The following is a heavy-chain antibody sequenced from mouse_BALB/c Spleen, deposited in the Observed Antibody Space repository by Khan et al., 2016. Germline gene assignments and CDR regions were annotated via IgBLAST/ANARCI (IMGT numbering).Heavy chain of an antibody. D-gene: IGHD2-10*02. CDR1: GFTFSSYG. V-gene: IGHV5-6-3*01. J-gene: IGHJ4*01. Sequence: EVELVESGGDLVQPGGSLKLSCAASGFTFSSYGMSWVRQTPDKRLELVATINSNGGSTYYPDSVKGRFTISRDNAKNTLYLQMSSLKSEDTAMYYCARKKYGNYVYAMDYWGQGTSVTVSS. CDR2: INSNGGST. CDR3: ARKKYGNYVYAMDY.